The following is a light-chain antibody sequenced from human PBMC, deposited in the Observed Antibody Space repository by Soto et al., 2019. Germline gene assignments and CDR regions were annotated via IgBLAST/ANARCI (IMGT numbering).Light chain of an antibody. CDR3: SSYAGSNNFVV. CDR1: SSDVGGYNY. Sequence: QSALTQPPSASGSPGQSVTISCTGTSSDVGGYNYVSWYQQHPGKAPKFMIYEVTKRPSGVPDRFYGSKSGNTASLTVSGLQAEDEADYYCSSYAGSNNFVVFGGGTKLTVL. CDR2: EVT. V-gene: IGLV2-8*01. J-gene: IGLJ2*01.